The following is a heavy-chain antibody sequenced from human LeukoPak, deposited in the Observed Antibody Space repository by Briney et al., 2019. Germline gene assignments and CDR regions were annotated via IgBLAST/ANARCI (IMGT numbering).Heavy chain of an antibody. CDR1: GFTFSTYW. J-gene: IGHJ4*02. Sequence: GGSLRLSCAASGFTFSTYWISWVRQAPGKGLEWVANINQDGSDIYYLDSVKGRFTISRDNDKSSLYLQMNSPRAEDTAVYYCAISSPVPGTTGYWGQGTLVTVSS. D-gene: IGHD1-1*01. V-gene: IGHV3-7*01. CDR3: AISSPVPGTTGY. CDR2: INQDGSDI.